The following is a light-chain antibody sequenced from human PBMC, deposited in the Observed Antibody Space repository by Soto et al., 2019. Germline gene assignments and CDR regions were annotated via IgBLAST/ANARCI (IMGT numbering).Light chain of an antibody. V-gene: IGLV2-14*03. CDR1: SSDVGGYNS. Sequence: QSALTQPASVSGSPGQSITISCTGTSSDVGGYNSVSWYQQHPGKAPKLMIYDVSNWPSGVSNRFSGSKSGNTASLTISGLQAEDEADYYCSSYTSRSTLVFGGGTKVTVL. CDR2: DVS. CDR3: SSYTSRSTLV. J-gene: IGLJ2*01.